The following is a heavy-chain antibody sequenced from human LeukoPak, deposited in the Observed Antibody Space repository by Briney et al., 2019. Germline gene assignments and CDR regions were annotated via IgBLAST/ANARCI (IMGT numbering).Heavy chain of an antibody. J-gene: IGHJ4*02. Sequence: GGSLRLSCVASGFTVSTYWMSWVRQAPGKGLECVADIKHDGSQKYYVDSVKVRFTISRDNARNSLYLQLNSLRAEDTAVYYCARDGFVWASGIDYGWFDYWGRGTLVTVSS. CDR1: GFTVSTYW. CDR2: IKHDGSQK. V-gene: IGHV3-7*05. CDR3: ARDGFVWASGIDYGWFDY. D-gene: IGHD4-17*01.